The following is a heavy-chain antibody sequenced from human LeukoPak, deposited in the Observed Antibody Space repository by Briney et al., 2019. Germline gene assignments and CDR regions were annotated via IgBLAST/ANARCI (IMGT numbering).Heavy chain of an antibody. CDR2: NSGSGGST. CDR1: GFTFSTYA. J-gene: IGHJ4*02. V-gene: IGHV3-23*01. D-gene: IGHD6-19*01. CDR3: AKDQSDSGWPPSYFDY. Sequence: PGGSLRLSCAASGFTFSTYAMSWVRQAPGKGLEWVSANSGSGGSTYYADSVKGRFTISRDISKNTLYLQINSLRAEDTAVYYCAKDQSDSGWPPSYFDYWGQGTLVTVSS.